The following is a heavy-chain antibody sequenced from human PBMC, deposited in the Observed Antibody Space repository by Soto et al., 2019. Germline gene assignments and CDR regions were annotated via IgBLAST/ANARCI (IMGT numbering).Heavy chain of an antibody. V-gene: IGHV3-53*02. CDR3: AGRNSDNYGEWNHDY. CDR2: IYSGGST. Sequence: EVQLVETGGGWIQPGGSLRLSCAASGYPVSSNYMSWVRQAPGKRLEWVSVIYSGGSTYYADSVKGRFTISRDNSKNTLYLQMDSLRAEDTAVYYCAGRNSDNYGEWNHDYWGQGTLVTVSS. J-gene: IGHJ4*02. D-gene: IGHD4-17*01. CDR1: GYPVSSNY.